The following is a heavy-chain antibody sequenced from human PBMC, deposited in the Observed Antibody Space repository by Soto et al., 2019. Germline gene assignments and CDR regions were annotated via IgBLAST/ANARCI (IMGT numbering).Heavy chain of an antibody. CDR2: ISGDGSST. CDR3: AKETSCSSTSCYGPPY. D-gene: IGHD2-2*01. V-gene: IGHV3-23*01. CDR1: GFTVSSYG. J-gene: IGHJ4*02. Sequence: GGSLRLSYAASGFTVSSYGMHWVRQAPGKGLEWVSVISGDGSSTYYADSVKGRFTISRDNSKNTLYLQMNSLRAEDTAVYYCAKETSCSSTSCYGPPYWGQGTLVTVSS.